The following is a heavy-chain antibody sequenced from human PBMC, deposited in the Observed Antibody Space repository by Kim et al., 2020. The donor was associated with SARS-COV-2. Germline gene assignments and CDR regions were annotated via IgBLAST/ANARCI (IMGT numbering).Heavy chain of an antibody. V-gene: IGHV4-34*01. Sequence: SETLSLTCAVYGGSFSGYYWSWIRQPPGKGLEWIGEINHSGSTNYNPSLKSRVTISVDTSKNQFSLKLSSVTAADTAVYYCARGRGDIVVVVAANNAFDIWGQGTMVTVSS. CDR3: ARGRGDIVVVVAANNAFDI. D-gene: IGHD2-15*01. CDR2: INHSGST. J-gene: IGHJ3*02. CDR1: GGSFSGYY.